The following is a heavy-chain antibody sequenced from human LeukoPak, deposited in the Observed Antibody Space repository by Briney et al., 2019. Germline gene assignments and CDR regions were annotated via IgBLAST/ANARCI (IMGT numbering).Heavy chain of an antibody. Sequence: GGSLRLSCAASGFTFSSYGMSWVRQAPGKGLEWVANIKQDGSEKYYVDSVKGRFTISRDNAKNSLYLQMNSLRAEDTAVYYCARGVRDSSGYYYSSIYYFDYWGQGTLVTVSS. D-gene: IGHD3-22*01. CDR3: ARGVRDSSGYYYSSIYYFDY. J-gene: IGHJ4*02. CDR2: IKQDGSEK. CDR1: GFTFSSYG. V-gene: IGHV3-7*01.